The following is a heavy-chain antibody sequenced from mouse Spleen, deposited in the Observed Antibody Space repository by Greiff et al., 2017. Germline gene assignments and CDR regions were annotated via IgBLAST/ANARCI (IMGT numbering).Heavy chain of an antibody. J-gene: IGHJ2*01. D-gene: IGHD4-1*01. V-gene: IGHV1-50*01. CDR3: ARKGNWRDY. CDR2: IDPSDSYT. Sequence: QVQLQQPGAELVKPGASVKLSCKASGYTFTSYWMQWVKQRPGQGLEWIGEIDPSDSYTNYNQKFKGKATLTVDTSSSTAYMQLSSLTSEDSAVYYCARKGNWRDYWGQGTTLTVSS. CDR1: GYTFTSYW.